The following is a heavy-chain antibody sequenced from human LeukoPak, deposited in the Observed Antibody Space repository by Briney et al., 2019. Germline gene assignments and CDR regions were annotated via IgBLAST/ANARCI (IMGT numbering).Heavy chain of an antibody. CDR2: MNPNSGNT. CDR1: GYTFTSYD. J-gene: IGHJ6*02. D-gene: IGHD3-22*01. Sequence: ASVKVSCKASGYTFTSYDINWVRQATGQGLEWMGWMNPNSGNTGYAQKFQGRVTMTRNTSISTAYMELSSLRSEDTAVYYCARGGNYDSSGYYYDLGYGMDVWGQGTTVTVSS. V-gene: IGHV1-8*01. CDR3: ARGGNYDSSGYYYDLGYGMDV.